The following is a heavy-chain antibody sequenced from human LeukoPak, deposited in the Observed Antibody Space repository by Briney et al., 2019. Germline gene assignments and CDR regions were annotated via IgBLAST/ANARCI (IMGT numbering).Heavy chain of an antibody. CDR1: GGSISSSSYY. J-gene: IGHJ5*02. Sequence: SETLSLTCTVSGGSISSSSYYWGWIRQPPGKGLEWIGSIYYSGSTYYNPSLKSRATISVDTSKNQFSLKLSSVTAADTAVYYCARVSVAGTSYPHDPWGQGTLVTVSS. CDR2: IYYSGST. V-gene: IGHV4-39*07. CDR3: ARVSVAGTSYPHDP. D-gene: IGHD6-19*01.